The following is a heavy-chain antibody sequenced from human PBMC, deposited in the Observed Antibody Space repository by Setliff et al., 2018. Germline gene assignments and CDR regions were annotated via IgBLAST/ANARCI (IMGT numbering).Heavy chain of an antibody. CDR3: ARVESMVRGKNILRHIGY. V-gene: IGHV1-18*01. Sequence: ASVKVSCKASGYTFSNYGVTWVRQAPGQGLEWMGWVTVYNGNTKYAQNLQGRLTLTTDISTSTAYMELGSLTTDDTAVYYCARVESMVRGKNILRHIGYWGQGIQVTVSS. D-gene: IGHD3-10*01. CDR2: VTVYNGNT. CDR1: GYTFSNYG. J-gene: IGHJ4*02.